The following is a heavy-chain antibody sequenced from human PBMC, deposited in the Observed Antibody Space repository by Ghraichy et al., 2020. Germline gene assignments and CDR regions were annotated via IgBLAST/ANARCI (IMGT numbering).Heavy chain of an antibody. V-gene: IGHV1-46*01. CDR1: GYTFTSYY. Sequence: ASVKVSCKASGYTFTSYYMHWVRQAPGQGLEWMGIINPSGGSTSYAQKFQGRVTMTRDTSTSTVYMELSSLRSEDTAVYYCARDHLGYSYDLYYGMDVWGQGTTVTVSS. J-gene: IGHJ6*02. CDR2: INPSGGST. D-gene: IGHD5-18*01. CDR3: ARDHLGYSYDLYYGMDV.